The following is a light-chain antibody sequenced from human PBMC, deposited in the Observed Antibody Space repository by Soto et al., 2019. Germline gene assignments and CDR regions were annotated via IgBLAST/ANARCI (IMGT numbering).Light chain of an antibody. V-gene: IGKV1-9*01. CDR1: QGISSY. Sequence: DIQLTQSPSFLSASVGDRVTITCRASQGISSYLAWYQQKPGKAPKLLIYAASTLQSWVPSRFGGSGSGTEFTLTISSLQPEDFATYYCQQLNSYPPGYTFGQGTKLEIK. CDR2: AAS. CDR3: QQLNSYPPGYT. J-gene: IGKJ2*01.